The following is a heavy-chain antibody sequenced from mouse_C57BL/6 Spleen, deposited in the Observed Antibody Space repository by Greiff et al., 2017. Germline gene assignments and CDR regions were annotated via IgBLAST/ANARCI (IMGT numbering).Heavy chain of an antibody. Sequence: QVQLQQSGAGLVMPGASLKLSCKASGFTFTSYWMHWVRQRPGQGLEWIGEIGPSDSNTNYDQKFKGKSTLTVDKSSSTAYMQLSSLTSEDSAVYYCAAAQSGFDYWGQGTTLT. CDR3: AAAQSGFDY. J-gene: IGHJ2*01. CDR2: IGPSDSNT. D-gene: IGHD3-2*02. V-gene: IGHV1-69*01. CDR1: GFTFTSYW.